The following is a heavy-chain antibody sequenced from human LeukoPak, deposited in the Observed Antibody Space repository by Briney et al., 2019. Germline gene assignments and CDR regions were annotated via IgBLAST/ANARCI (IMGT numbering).Heavy chain of an antibody. CDR3: AKGYCSGGSCPFDH. Sequence: GGFLRLSCAASGFTFSSYGMHWVRQAPGKGLEWVAFIRYDGSNKYYADSVKGRFTISRDNSKNTLYLQMNSLRAEDTAVYYCAKGYCSGGSCPFDHWGQGTLVTVSS. CDR1: GFTFSSYG. J-gene: IGHJ4*02. D-gene: IGHD2-15*01. CDR2: IRYDGSNK. V-gene: IGHV3-30*02.